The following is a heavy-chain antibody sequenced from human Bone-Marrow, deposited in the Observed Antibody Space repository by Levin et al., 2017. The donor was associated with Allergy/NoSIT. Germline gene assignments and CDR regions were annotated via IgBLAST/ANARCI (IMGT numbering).Heavy chain of an antibody. V-gene: IGHV1-69*13. Sequence: ASVKVSCKASGGTFSSYAISWVRQAPGQGLEWMGGIIPIFGTANYAQKFQGRVTITADESTSTAYMELSSLRSEDTAVYYCARVLIGVRVAAAGTRKIYYYYGMDGWGQGTTVTVSS. CDR3: ARVLIGVRVAAAGTRKIYYYYGMDG. J-gene: IGHJ6*02. CDR2: IIPIFGTA. D-gene: IGHD6-13*01. CDR1: GGTFSSYA.